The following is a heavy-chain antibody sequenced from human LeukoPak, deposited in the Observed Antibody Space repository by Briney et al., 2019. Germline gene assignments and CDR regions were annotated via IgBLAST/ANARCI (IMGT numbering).Heavy chain of an antibody. J-gene: IGHJ4*02. V-gene: IGHV3-74*01. Sequence: GGSLRLSCAASGFTFSSYWMHWVRQGPGKGLVWVSRINSDGSSTSYADSVKGRFTISRDNAKNTLYLQMNSLRADDTAVYYCAKDLGSGYYYNSDYWGQGTLVSVSS. CDR1: GFTFSSYW. CDR3: AKDLGSGYYYNSDY. D-gene: IGHD3-22*01. CDR2: INSDGSST.